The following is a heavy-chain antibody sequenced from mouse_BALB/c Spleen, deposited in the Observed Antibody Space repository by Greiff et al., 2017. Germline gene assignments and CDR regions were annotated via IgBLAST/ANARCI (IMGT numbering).Heavy chain of an antibody. D-gene: IGHD2-1*01. CDR2: IRLKSNNYAT. J-gene: IGHJ1*01. CDR3: TRKGNYFWYFDV. Sequence: EVQLVESGGGLVQPGGSMKLSCVASGFTFSNYWMNWVRQSPEKGLEWVAEIRLKSNNYATHYAESVKGRFTISRDDSKSSVYLQMNNLRAEDTGIYYCTRKGNYFWYFDVWGAGTTVTVSS. V-gene: IGHV6-6*02. CDR1: GFTFSNYW.